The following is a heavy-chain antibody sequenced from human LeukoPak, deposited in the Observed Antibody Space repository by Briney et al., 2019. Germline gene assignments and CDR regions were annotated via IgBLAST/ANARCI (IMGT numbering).Heavy chain of an antibody. J-gene: IGHJ3*02. CDR3: ATVLRYFDWLPSNAFDI. V-gene: IGHV4-30-4*01. CDR2: VYYSGST. CDR1: GGSLSRGDCY. D-gene: IGHD3-9*01. Sequence: SQTLSLTCTVSGGSLSRGDCYWRWIRQPPGKGLEWIGYVYYSGSTYYNPSLKSRVTISVDTSKNQFSLKLNSVTAADTAVYYCATVLRYFDWLPSNAFDIWGQGTMVTVSS.